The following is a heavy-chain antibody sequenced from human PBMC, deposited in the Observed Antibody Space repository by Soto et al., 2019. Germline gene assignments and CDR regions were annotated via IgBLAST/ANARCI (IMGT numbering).Heavy chain of an antibody. V-gene: IGHV3-21*01. CDR3: ARDQGVAFDF. Sequence: EVQLVESGGGLVQPGGSLRLSCAASGFSFSSYGMNWVRQAPGKGLEWVSSISSASSYIYYADSVMGRFTISRDNANNSLSVQISSLRVEDTAVYYCARDQGVAFDFWGQGT. D-gene: IGHD3-16*01. J-gene: IGHJ3*01. CDR2: ISSASSYI. CDR1: GFSFSSYG.